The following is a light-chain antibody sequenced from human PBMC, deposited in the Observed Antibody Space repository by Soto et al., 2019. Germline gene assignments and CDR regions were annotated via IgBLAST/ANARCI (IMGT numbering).Light chain of an antibody. J-gene: IGKJ4*01. CDR2: AAS. CDR1: QGIGTW. CDR3: QQYNTYPLT. V-gene: IGKV1D-16*01. Sequence: DLQLTQSPSSLTASVGDRVTIACRASQGIGTWLAWHQQKPGKSPKSLIYAASNLQNGVPSRFNGSGSGTDFTLTIASLQSADVATYFCQQYNTYPLTFGGATRVEI.